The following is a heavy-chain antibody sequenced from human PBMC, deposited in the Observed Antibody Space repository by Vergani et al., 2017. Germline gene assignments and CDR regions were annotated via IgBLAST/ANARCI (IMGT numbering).Heavy chain of an antibody. V-gene: IGHV4-34*01. D-gene: IGHD4-11*01. CDR1: GGSFTSYH. J-gene: IGHJ6*03. CDR2: IDHTGRP. Sequence: QVQLQQWGGGLLKPSETLSLTCVVNGGSFTSYHWTWIRQSPGEGLEWVGEIDHTGRPDYNPSLKSQITMSVENSRDQFSLTLDSVTATGKAIYFCARVNTETNGRLYYYYYMDVWGQGTAVTVS. CDR3: ARVNTETNGRLYYYYYMDV.